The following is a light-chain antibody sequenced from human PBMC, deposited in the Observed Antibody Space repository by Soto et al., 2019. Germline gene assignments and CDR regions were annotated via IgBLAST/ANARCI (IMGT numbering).Light chain of an antibody. CDR1: QSVLYNTNNKNY. CDR3: QQYYTNPFT. J-gene: IGKJ4*01. CDR2: WAS. V-gene: IGKV4-1*01. Sequence: DFVMTQSPDSLAVSLGERATINCKSSQSVLYNTNNKNYLAWYQQKPGQPPKLLIYWASTRESGVPDRFSGSGSGTDFTLTISSLQAEDVALYFCQQYYTNPFTFGGGTKVEIK.